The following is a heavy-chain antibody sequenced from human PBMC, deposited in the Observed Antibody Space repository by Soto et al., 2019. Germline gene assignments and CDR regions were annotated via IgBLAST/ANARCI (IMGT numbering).Heavy chain of an antibody. CDR1: GGSMSSYY. D-gene: IGHD2-2*01. Sequence: PSETLSLTSTVSGGSMSSYYWSWIRQPPGKGLEWIGYIYYSGSTNYNPSLKSRVTISVDTSKNQFSLKLSSVTAADTAVYYCARACSSTSCNWDYWGQGTLVTVSS. V-gene: IGHV4-59*01. CDR2: IYYSGST. CDR3: ARACSSTSCNWDY. J-gene: IGHJ4*02.